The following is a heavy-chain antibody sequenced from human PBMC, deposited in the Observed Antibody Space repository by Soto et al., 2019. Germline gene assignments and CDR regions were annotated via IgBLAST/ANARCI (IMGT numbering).Heavy chain of an antibody. Sequence: EVQLLESGGGLVQPGGSLRLSCAASGFTFSSYAMKWVRQAPGKGLEWVSLIGESGTPTYYADSVKGRFTISRDNSWNTLFLEMYSLRDEDTAVYYCARYIPGVRYYGMDVWGQGTTVTVSS. CDR2: IGESGTPT. CDR1: GFTFSSYA. J-gene: IGHJ6*02. CDR3: ARYIPGVRYYGMDV. D-gene: IGHD5-18*01. V-gene: IGHV3-23*01.